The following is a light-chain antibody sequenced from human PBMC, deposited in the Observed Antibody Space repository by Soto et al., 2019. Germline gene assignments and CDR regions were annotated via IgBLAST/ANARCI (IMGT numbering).Light chain of an antibody. V-gene: IGKV3-11*01. CDR3: QQYERWPPLT. Sequence: EVVLTQSPATLSLSPGDRAALSCKASQSVHNFLAWYQQKPGQAPRLLIYGASNRAAGIPARFSGSGSGTDFTLTISRLEPEDFAVYYCQQYERWPPLTFGGGTKVDI. J-gene: IGKJ4*01. CDR2: GAS. CDR1: QSVHNF.